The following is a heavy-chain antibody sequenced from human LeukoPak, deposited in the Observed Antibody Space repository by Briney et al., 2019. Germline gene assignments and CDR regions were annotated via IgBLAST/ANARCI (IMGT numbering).Heavy chain of an antibody. V-gene: IGHV6-1*01. J-gene: IGHJ5*02. CDR2: TYYMSKWYN. CDR1: GDSVSSNRAA. D-gene: IGHD3-3*01. CDR3: ARQGFRRFDP. Sequence: SQTLSLTCAISGDSVSSNRAAWNWFRQSPSRGLEWLGRTYYMSKWYNDYAVSVKNRITVNPDTSKNQFSLHLNSVTPEDTAVYYCARQGFRRFDPWGQGTLVTVSS.